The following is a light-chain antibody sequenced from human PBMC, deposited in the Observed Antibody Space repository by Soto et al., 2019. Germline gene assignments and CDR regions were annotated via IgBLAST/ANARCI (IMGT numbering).Light chain of an antibody. Sequence: DIQMTQSPSTLSGSVGARVTITCQASQTISSWLAWYQQKPGKAPKPLIYKASTLKSGVPSRFSGSGSGTEFTLTISGLQTDDFATYYCQQLNSYPLTFGGGTKVDIK. CDR1: QTISSW. CDR2: KAS. CDR3: QQLNSYPLT. V-gene: IGKV1-5*03. J-gene: IGKJ4*01.